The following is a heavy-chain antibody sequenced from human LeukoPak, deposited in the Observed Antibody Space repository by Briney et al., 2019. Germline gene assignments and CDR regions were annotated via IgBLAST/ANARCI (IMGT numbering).Heavy chain of an antibody. CDR1: GYSFTSYW. V-gene: IGHV5-51*01. CDR3: ARGLRLGELSSPVDY. D-gene: IGHD3-16*02. CDR2: LYPGDSDT. Sequence: GESLKISCKGSGYSFTSYWIGWVRQMPGKGLEWMGILYPGDSDTRYSPSFQGQVTISADKSISTAYLQWSSLKAPDTAMYYCARGLRLGELSSPVDYWGQGTLVTVSP. J-gene: IGHJ4*02.